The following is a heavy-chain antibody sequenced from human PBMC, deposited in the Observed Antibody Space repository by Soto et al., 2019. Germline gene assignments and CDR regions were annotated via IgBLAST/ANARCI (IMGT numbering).Heavy chain of an antibody. Sequence: SETLSLTCAVYGGSFSGYYWSWIRQPPGKGLEWIGEINHSGSTNYNPSLKSRVTISVDTSKNQFSLKLSSVTAEDTAVYYCARAEGGCSSTSCHSYGMDVWGQGTTVTVSS. D-gene: IGHD2-2*01. J-gene: IGHJ6*02. CDR2: INHSGST. CDR1: GGSFSGYY. CDR3: ARAEGGCSSTSCHSYGMDV. V-gene: IGHV4-34*01.